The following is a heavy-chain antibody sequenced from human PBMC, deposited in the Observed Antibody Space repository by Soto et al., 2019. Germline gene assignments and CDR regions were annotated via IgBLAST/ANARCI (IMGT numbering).Heavy chain of an antibody. D-gene: IGHD3-22*01. CDR3: ANQNSGYYYDSSGYPYYFDY. Sequence: AAVKVSCKVSGYTLTELSMHWVRQAPGKGLEWMGGFDPEDGETIYAQKFQGRVTMTEDTSTDTAYMELSSLRSEDTAVYYCANQNSGYYYDSSGYPYYFDYWGQGTLVTVSS. CDR2: FDPEDGET. CDR1: GYTLTELS. V-gene: IGHV1-24*01. J-gene: IGHJ4*02.